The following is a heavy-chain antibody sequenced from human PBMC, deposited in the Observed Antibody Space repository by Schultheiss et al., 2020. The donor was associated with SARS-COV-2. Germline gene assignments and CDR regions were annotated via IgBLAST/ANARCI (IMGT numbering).Heavy chain of an antibody. CDR1: GFSVSSNY. V-gene: IGHV3-53*01. Sequence: GESLKISCAVSGFSVSSNYLNWVRQAPGKGLVWVSVIYNCGSTYYADSVKGRFTISGDNSKNTLYLQMSGLRAEDTAVYYCAKAKHWGQGTLVTVSS. J-gene: IGHJ4*02. CDR3: AKAKH. CDR2: IYNCGST.